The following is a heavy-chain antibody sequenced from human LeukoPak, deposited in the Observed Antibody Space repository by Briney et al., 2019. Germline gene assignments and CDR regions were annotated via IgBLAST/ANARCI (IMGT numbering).Heavy chain of an antibody. V-gene: IGHV3-21*01. D-gene: IGHD3-3*01. CDR2: ISSSSSYI. CDR1: GFTFSSYS. CDR3: ARDVRGDFWSGYHYNWFDP. Sequence: GGSLRLSCAASGFTFSSYSMNWVRQAPGKGLEWVSSISSSSSYIYYADSVKGRFTISRDNAKNSLYLQMNSLRAEDTAVYYCARDVRGDFWSGYHYNWFDPWGQGTLVTVSS. J-gene: IGHJ5*02.